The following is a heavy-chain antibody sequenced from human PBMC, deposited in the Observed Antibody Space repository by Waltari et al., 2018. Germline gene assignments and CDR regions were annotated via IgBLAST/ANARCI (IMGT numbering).Heavy chain of an antibody. CDR1: GGTFSSYT. CDR3: AIQGRITMIVVGGDWFDP. CDR2: CIPILGIA. V-gene: IGHV1-69*02. J-gene: IGHJ5*02. Sequence: QVQLVQSGAEVKKPGSSVKVSCKASGGTFSSYTISWVRQAPGQGLEWMGRCIPILGIANYAQKFQGRVTITADKSTSTAYMELSSLRSEDTAVYYCAIQGRITMIVVGGDWFDPWGQGTLVTVSS. D-gene: IGHD3-22*01.